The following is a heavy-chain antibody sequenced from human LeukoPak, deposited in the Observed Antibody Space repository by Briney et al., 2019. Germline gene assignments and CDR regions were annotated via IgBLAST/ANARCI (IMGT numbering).Heavy chain of an antibody. D-gene: IGHD2-2*01. CDR1: GGSISGYY. J-gene: IGHJ4*02. V-gene: IGHV4-34*01. Sequence: SETLSLTCTVSGGSISGYYWSWIRQPPGKGLEWIGEINHSGSTNYNPSLKSRVTISVDTSKNQFSLKLSSVTAADTAVYYCARGKDIVVVPAAQIPFDYWGQGTLVTVSS. CDR3: ARGKDIVVVPAAQIPFDY. CDR2: INHSGST.